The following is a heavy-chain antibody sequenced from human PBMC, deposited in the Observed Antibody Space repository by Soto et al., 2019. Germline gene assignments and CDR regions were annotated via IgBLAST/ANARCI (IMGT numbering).Heavy chain of an antibody. CDR3: AKDIVVVPSGYYYYGMDV. V-gene: IGHV3-23*01. CDR2: ISGSGGIT. J-gene: IGHJ6*02. D-gene: IGHD2-2*01. Sequence: GGSLRLSCAASGFTFSSYAMSWVRQAPGKGLEWVSAISGSGGITYYADSVKGRFTISRDNSKNTLYLQMNSLRAEDTAVYYCAKDIVVVPSGYYYYGMDVWGQGTTVTVSS. CDR1: GFTFSSYA.